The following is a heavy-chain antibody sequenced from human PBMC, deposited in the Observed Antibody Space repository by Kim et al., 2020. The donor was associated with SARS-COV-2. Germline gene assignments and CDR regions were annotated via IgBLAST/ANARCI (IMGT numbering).Heavy chain of an antibody. CDR1: GFTVSNNY. CDR3: ARGSTVIHYYYGMDV. D-gene: IGHD4-4*01. J-gene: IGHJ6*02. CDR2: IYAGDTT. Sequence: GGSLRLSCAASGFTVSNNYMSWVRQAPGKGLEWVSVIYAGDTTYYADSVKGRFTISRDNSKNTLYLQMNSLRAEDTAVYYCARGSTVIHYYYGMDVWGQGTTVTVSS. V-gene: IGHV3-53*01.